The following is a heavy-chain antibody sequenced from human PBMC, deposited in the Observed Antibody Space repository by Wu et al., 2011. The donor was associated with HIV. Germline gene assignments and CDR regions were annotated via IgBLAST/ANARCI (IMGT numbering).Heavy chain of an antibody. CDR1: GGTFSSYA. Sequence: SCKASGGTFSSYAISWVRQAPGQGLEWSGRIIPIFGTANYTQKFQGRVTITTDESTTTAYMELSRLRSDDSAVFYCATTGVPPTIYDAFHIWGQGTRVTVSS. J-gene: IGHJ3*02. CDR2: IIPIFGTA. V-gene: IGHV1-69*05. D-gene: IGHD2/OR15-2a*01. CDR3: ATTGVPPTIYDAFHI.